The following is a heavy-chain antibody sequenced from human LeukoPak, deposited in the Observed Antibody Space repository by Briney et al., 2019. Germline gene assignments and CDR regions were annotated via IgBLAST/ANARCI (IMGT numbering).Heavy chain of an antibody. CDR1: GFTFSSYW. D-gene: IGHD6-19*01. J-gene: IGHJ1*01. CDR3: ATGYSSGWYFYFQH. Sequence: PGGSLRLSCAASGFTFSSYWMSWVRQAPGKGLEWVANTKQDGSEKYYVDSVKGRFTISRDNAKNSLSLRMNSLSAEDTAVYYCATGYSSGWYFYFQHWGQGSLVSVSS. V-gene: IGHV3-7*01. CDR2: TKQDGSEK.